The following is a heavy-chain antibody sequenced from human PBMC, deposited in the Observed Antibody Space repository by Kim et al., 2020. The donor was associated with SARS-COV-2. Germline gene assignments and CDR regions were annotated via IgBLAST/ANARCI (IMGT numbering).Heavy chain of an antibody. V-gene: IGHV1-24*01. CDR1: GYTLTELS. J-gene: IGHJ6*02. D-gene: IGHD3-22*01. CDR3: ATATYYFESSGYRYGMDV. Sequence: ASVKVSCKVSGYTLTELSMHWVRQAPGKGLEWMGGFDPEDGETIYAQKFQGRVTMTEDTSTDTAYMELSSLRSEDTAVYYCATATYYFESSGYRYGMDVWGRGTTVTVSS. CDR2: FDPEDGET.